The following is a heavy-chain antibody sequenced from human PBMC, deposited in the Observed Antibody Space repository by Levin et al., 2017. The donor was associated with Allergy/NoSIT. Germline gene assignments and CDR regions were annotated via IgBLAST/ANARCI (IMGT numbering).Heavy chain of an antibody. CDR3: ARVGSSGYYPIDY. D-gene: IGHD3-22*01. V-gene: IGHV3-30-3*01. CDR1: GFTFSSYA. CDR2: ISYDGSNK. Sequence: GGSLRLSCAASGFTFSSYAMHWVRQAPGKGLEWVAVISYDGSNKYYADSVKGRFTISRDNSKNTLYLQMNSLRAEDTAVYYCARVGSSGYYPIDYRGQGTLVTVSS. J-gene: IGHJ4*02.